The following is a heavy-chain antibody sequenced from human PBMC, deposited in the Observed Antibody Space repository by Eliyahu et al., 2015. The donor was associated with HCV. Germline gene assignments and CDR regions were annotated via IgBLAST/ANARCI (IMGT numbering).Heavy chain of an antibody. D-gene: IGHD6-19*01. V-gene: IGHV3-66*01. Sequence: EVQLVESGGGLVQPGGSQRLSCXASGFTVSSXYMSWVRQAPGKGLXWVSVIXCGXSTYXADSVKGRFTISRDNSKNTLYLQMNSLRAEDTAVYYCARDGTFRGTAVVYYYGMDVWGQGTTVTVSS. CDR3: ARDGTFRGTAVVYYYGMDV. J-gene: IGHJ6*02. CDR1: GFTVSSXY. CDR2: IXCGXST.